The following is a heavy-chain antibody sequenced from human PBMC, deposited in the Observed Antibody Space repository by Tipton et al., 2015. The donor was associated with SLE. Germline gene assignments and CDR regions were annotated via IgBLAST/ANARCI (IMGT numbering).Heavy chain of an antibody. CDR3: ARGSGGRWLQWGY. J-gene: IGHJ4*02. V-gene: IGHV4-34*01. CDR1: GGSFSGYY. D-gene: IGHD5-24*01. CDR2: INHSGST. Sequence: TLSLTCAVYGGSFSGYYWSWIRQPPGKGLEWIGEINHSGSTNYNPSLKSRVTISVDTSKNQFSLKLSSVTAADTAVYYCARGSGGRWLQWGYWGQGTLVTVSS.